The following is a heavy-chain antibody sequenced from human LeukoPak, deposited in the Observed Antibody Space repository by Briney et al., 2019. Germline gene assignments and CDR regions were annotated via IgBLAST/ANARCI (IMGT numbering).Heavy chain of an antibody. J-gene: IGHJ3*02. CDR1: GGSISSYY. CDR3: ARGAGYSSSWYSAFDI. Sequence: SETLSLTCTVSGGSISSYYWSWIRQPPGKGLEWIGYVYYSGSTNYNPSLKSRVTISVDTSKNQFSLKLSSVTAADTAVYYCARGAGYSSSWYSAFDIWGQGTVVTVSS. CDR2: VYYSGST. D-gene: IGHD6-13*01. V-gene: IGHV4-59*01.